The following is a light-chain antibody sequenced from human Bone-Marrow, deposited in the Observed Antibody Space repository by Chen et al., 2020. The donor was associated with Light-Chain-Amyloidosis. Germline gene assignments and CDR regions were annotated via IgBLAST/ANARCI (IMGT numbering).Light chain of an antibody. CDR2: EDS. CDR3: QVWDRSSDRPV. V-gene: IGLV3-21*02. Sequence: SYVLTQPSSVSVAPGQTATIACGGNNIGSTSVHWYQQTPGQAPLLVVYEDSGRPSGIPERLSGSNSGNTATLTISRFEAGDEADYHCQVWDRSSDRPVFGGGTKLTVL. J-gene: IGLJ3*02. CDR1: NIGSTS.